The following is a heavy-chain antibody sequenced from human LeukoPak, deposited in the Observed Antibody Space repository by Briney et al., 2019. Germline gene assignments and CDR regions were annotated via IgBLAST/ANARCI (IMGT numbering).Heavy chain of an antibody. J-gene: IGHJ4*02. CDR1: GFTFSSYW. D-gene: IGHD1-14*01. Sequence: GGSLRLSCAASGFTFSSYWMSWVRQAPGKGVVWVANIKQDGTEKYYVDSVKGRFTISRDNAKNSLYLQVNSLRAEDTAVYYCARNQRRLDYWGQGTLVTVSS. CDR3: ARNQRRLDY. V-gene: IGHV3-7*01. CDR2: IKQDGTEK.